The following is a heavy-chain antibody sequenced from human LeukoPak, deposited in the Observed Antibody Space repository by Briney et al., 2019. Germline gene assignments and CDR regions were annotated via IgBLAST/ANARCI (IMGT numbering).Heavy chain of an antibody. CDR2: FDPEDGET. J-gene: IGHJ4*02. V-gene: IGHV1-24*01. D-gene: IGHD2-15*01. CDR3: ATEVWRYCSGGSCLDY. Sequence: ASVKVSCKVSGYTLTELSMHWVRQAPGKGLEWMGGFDPEDGETIYAQKFQGRVTMTEDTSTDTAYMELSSLRSEDTAVYYCATEVWRYCSGGSCLDYWGQGTLVTVSS. CDR1: GYTLTELS.